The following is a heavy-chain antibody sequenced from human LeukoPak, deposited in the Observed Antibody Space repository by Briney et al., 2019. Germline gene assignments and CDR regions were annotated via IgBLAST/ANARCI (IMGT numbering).Heavy chain of an antibody. CDR2: ISSSSTYM. D-gene: IGHD1-26*01. V-gene: IGHV3-21*01. CDR1: GFTFSSYY. Sequence: GGSLRLSCAASGFTFSSYYMSWVRQAPGKGLEWVSSISSSSTYMFYADSVKGRFTVSRDNAKNTLYLQMNSLRVEDAAVYYCARGAHSGSYYFEHWGQGTLVPVSS. CDR3: ARGAHSGSYYFEH. J-gene: IGHJ4*02.